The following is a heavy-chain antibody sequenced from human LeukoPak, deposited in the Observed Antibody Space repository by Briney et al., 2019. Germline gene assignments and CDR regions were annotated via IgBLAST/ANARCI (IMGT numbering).Heavy chain of an antibody. Sequence: TSETLSLTCTVSGGSISSYYWSWIRQPPGKGLEWIGYIYYSGSTNYNPSLKSRVTISVDTSKNQFSLKLSSVTAADTAVYYCVRDPGQQLPFGYFDYWGQGTLVTVSS. V-gene: IGHV4-59*01. CDR2: IYYSGST. J-gene: IGHJ4*02. CDR1: GGSISSYY. D-gene: IGHD6-13*01. CDR3: VRDPGQQLPFGYFDY.